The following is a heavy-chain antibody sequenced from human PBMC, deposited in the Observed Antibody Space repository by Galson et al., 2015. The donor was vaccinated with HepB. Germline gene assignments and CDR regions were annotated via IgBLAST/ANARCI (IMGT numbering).Heavy chain of an antibody. V-gene: IGHV3-7*03. J-gene: IGHJ4*02. CDR1: GFTFSSYW. CDR3: ARDLSPYSYGTCFDY. Sequence: SLRLSCAASGFTFSSYWMSWVRQAPGRGLEWVANIKQDGSEKYYVDSVKGRFTISRDNAKNSLYLQMNSLRAEDTAVYYCARDLSPYSYGTCFDYWGQGTLVTVSS. D-gene: IGHD5-18*01. CDR2: IKQDGSEK.